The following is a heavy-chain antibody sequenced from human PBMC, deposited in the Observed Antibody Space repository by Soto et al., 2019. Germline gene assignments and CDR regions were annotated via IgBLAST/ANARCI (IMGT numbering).Heavy chain of an antibody. CDR3: ARAIGPTLFDY. D-gene: IGHD3-22*01. V-gene: IGHV3-13*04. Sequence: GGSLRLSCSASGFTFSSYDMHWVRQGTGKGLEWVSAIGTTGDTYYAGSVKGRFTISRENAKNSLYLQMNSLRAGDTAIYFCARAIGPTLFDYWGQGTLVTVSS. J-gene: IGHJ4*02. CDR1: GFTFSSYD. CDR2: IGTTGDT.